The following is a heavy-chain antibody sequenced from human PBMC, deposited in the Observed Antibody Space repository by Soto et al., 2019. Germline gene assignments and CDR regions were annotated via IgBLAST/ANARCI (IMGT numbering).Heavy chain of an antibody. Sequence: GGSLRLSCTASGLTFKNAWTSWVRQAPGKGLEWVGRIKSKTDGETTGYAAPVEGRFTISRDDSRNTLYLQMNSLKSDDTAVYFCTTYSSALYYFDSWGQGTLVTVSS. CDR2: IKSKTDGETT. CDR1: GLTFKNAW. V-gene: IGHV3-15*01. CDR3: TTYSSALYYFDS. D-gene: IGHD6-19*01. J-gene: IGHJ4*02.